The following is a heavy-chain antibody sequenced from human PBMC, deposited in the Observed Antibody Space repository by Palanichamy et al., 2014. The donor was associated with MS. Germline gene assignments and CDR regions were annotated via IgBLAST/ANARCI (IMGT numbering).Heavy chain of an antibody. CDR1: GFPFSDYA. J-gene: IGHJ6*02. CDR3: AKDSPDIVLVPVEYCHYGLEV. Sequence: EVQLLESGGGLGQPGGSLRLSCAASGFPFSDYAMTWVRQAPGKGLVWVSTISGSAGTTFYADSVKGRFTISRDNSKNTVYLQMNNLRAEDTAIYFCAKDSPDIVLVPVEYCHYGLEVWGQGTTVAVSS. D-gene: IGHD2-2*01. V-gene: IGHV3-23*01. CDR2: ISGSAGTT.